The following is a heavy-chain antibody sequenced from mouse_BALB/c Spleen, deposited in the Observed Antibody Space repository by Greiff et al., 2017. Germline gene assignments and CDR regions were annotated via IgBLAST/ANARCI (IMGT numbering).Heavy chain of an antibody. D-gene: IGHD2-10*02. CDR2: ISCYNGAT. CDR1: GYSFTGYY. V-gene: IGHV1S34*01. Sequence: LVKTGASVKISCTASGYSFTGYYMHWVKQSHGKSLEWIGYISCYNGATSYNQKFKGKATFTVDTSSSTAYMQFNSLTSEDSAVYYCASSGPYGNYNAMDYWGQGTSVTVSS. J-gene: IGHJ4*01. CDR3: ASSGPYGNYNAMDY.